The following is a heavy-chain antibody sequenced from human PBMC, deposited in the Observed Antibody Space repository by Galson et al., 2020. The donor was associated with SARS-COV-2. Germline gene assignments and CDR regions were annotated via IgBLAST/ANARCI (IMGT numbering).Heavy chain of an antibody. CDR2: IKQEGSEK. CDR1: GSSSSSYW. D-gene: IGHD5-12*01. J-gene: IGHJ4*02. CDR3: ARGAYSGYEYYFVY. V-gene: IGHV3-7*03. Sequence: GGSLRLSCAASGSSSSSYWMSWVRQAQGKGLEWVDNIKQEGSEKYYVDSVKGRFTIARDNAKNSLYLQMNSQRAEETAVYYCARGAYSGYEYYFVYWGQGTLVTVSS.